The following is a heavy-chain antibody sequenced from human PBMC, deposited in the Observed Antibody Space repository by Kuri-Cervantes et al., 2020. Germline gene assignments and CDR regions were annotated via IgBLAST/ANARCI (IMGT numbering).Heavy chain of an antibody. V-gene: IGHV3-53*01. CDR1: GSTFSSYW. J-gene: IGHJ4*02. Sequence: GESLKIYCAASGSTFSSYWMSWVRQAPGKGLEWVSVIYGDVSTSYADSVEGRFTISRDDSKNTLYLQMNSLRAEDTAVYYCARRDSPGYSDYWGQGTLVTVSS. CDR2: IYGDVST. CDR3: ARRDSPGYSDY.